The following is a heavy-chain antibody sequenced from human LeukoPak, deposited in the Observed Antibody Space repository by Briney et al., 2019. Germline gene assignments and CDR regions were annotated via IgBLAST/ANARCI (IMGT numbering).Heavy chain of an antibody. V-gene: IGHV3-74*01. CDR1: GFTFSSYW. Sequence: GGSLRLSCAASGFTFSSYWMHWVRQAPGKGLVWVSRINSDGISTNSADSVKGRFTISRDNAKNTLYLQMNDLRDEDTAVYYCTRDQYSGHWYYAFDIWGQGTRVTVSS. CDR2: INSDGIST. D-gene: IGHD6-19*01. J-gene: IGHJ3*02. CDR3: TRDQYSGHWYYAFDI.